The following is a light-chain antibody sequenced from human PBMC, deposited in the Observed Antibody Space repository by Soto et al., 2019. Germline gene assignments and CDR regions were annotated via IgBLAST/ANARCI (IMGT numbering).Light chain of an antibody. V-gene: IGKV3-11*01. Sequence: EIVLTQSPATLSLSPGERATLSCRASQSVSSYLAWYQQKPGQAPRLLIYDASNRATGIPARFSGSGSGTDFTLTISSLEPEDFAVYYCLQRSNWLTSGGGTKVEIK. CDR1: QSVSSY. J-gene: IGKJ4*01. CDR3: LQRSNWLT. CDR2: DAS.